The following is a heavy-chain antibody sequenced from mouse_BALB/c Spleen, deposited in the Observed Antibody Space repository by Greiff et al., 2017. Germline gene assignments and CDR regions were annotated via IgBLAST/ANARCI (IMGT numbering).Heavy chain of an antibody. CDR3: ARGGNHAFAY. V-gene: IGHV14-3*02. J-gene: IGHJ3*01. CDR1: GFNITDTY. CDR2: IDPANGNT. Sequence: VQLQQSGAELVKPGASVKLSCTASGFNITDTYMHWVKQRPEQGLEWIGRIDPANGNTKYDPKFQGKATITADTSSNTAYLQLSSLTSEDTAVYYCARGGNHAFAYWGQGTLVTVSA. D-gene: IGHD2-1*01.